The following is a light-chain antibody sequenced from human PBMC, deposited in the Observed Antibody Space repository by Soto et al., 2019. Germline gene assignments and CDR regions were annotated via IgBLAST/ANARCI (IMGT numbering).Light chain of an antibody. CDR2: AAS. J-gene: IGKJ4*01. CDR1: QGISNY. V-gene: IGKV1-9*01. CDR3: QQYNNWPRAT. Sequence: DIQMTQSPSSLSASVGDRVTITCRASQGISNYLAWYQQKPGKAPTLLIYAASTLQSGVPSRFSGSGSGTEFNLTISSLQSEDFGVYYCQQYNNWPRATFGGGTKVDIK.